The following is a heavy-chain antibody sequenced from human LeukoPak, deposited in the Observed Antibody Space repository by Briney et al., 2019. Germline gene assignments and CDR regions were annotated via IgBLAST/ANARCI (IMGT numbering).Heavy chain of an antibody. CDR2: ISGSGGST. J-gene: IGHJ4*02. CDR3: ARDSRPLVGLLWFGELPDY. Sequence: GGSLRLSCAASGFTFSSYAMSWVRQAPGKGLEWVSAISGSGGSTYYADSVKGRFTISRDNSKNTLYLQMNSLRAEDTAVYYCARDSRPLVGLLWFGELPDYWGQGTLVTVSS. V-gene: IGHV3-23*01. D-gene: IGHD3-10*01. CDR1: GFTFSSYA.